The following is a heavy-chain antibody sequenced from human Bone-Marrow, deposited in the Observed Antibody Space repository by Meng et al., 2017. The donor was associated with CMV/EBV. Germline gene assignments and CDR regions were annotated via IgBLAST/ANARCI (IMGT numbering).Heavy chain of an antibody. D-gene: IGHD3-10*01. CDR3: ARGSPRGFGELFVPDY. V-gene: IGHV1-18*01. J-gene: IGHJ4*02. CDR2: INPYNGNT. Sequence: ASVKVSCKTSGYTFTSYGIIWVRQAPGQGLEWMGWINPYNGNTAYAQKMQDRVNMTTDTSTNTVYMELRNLRSDDTAIFYCARGSPRGFGELFVPDYWGQGTLVTVPS. CDR1: GYTFTSYG.